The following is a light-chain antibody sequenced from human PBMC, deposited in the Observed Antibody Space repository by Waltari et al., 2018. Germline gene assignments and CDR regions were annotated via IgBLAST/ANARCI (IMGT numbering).Light chain of an antibody. CDR2: QDN. V-gene: IGLV3-1*01. Sequence: SFELIQPPSESVSPGQTASVSCSGEKLGDKYVYWYQQKPGQSPMLVMFQDNKRPAGIPGGFAGSNSRNTATLTSSETQAIDEADYYCQAWDSNVAVFGRGTKVTVL. CDR3: QAWDSNVAV. CDR1: KLGDKY. J-gene: IGLJ3*02.